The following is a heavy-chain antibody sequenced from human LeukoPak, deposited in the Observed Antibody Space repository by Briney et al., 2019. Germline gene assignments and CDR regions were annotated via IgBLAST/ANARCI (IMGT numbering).Heavy chain of an antibody. CDR2: ISTTGGTT. D-gene: IGHD2-15*01. CDR3: AKNGDRGAYCSGGTCYPYYYYYMDV. Sequence: GGSLRLSCAASGLTFSSYGMSWVRQAPGRGLEWVSAISTTGGTTYYADSVRGRFTISRDNSRNTLYQQMNSLRAEDTAIYYCAKNGDRGAYCSGGTCYPYYYYYMDVWGKGTTVTVSS. J-gene: IGHJ6*03. V-gene: IGHV3-23*01. CDR1: GLTFSSYG.